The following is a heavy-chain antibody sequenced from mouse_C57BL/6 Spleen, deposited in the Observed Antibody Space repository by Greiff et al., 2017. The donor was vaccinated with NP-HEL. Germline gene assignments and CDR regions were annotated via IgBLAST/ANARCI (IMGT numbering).Heavy chain of an antibody. J-gene: IGHJ2*01. CDR2: ISDGGSYT. Sequence: EVKVVESGGGLVKPGGSLKLSCAASGFTFSSYAMSWVRQTPEKRLEWVATISDGGSYTYYPDNVKGRFTISRDNAKNNLYLQMSHLKSEGTAMYYCARDGGGIFDYWGQGTTLTVSS. CDR3: ARDGGGIFDY. V-gene: IGHV5-4*01. CDR1: GFTFSSYA.